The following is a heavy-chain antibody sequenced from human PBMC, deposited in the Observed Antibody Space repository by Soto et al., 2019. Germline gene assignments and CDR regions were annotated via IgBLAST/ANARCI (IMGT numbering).Heavy chain of an antibody. CDR1: GFTFSSYA. V-gene: IGHV3-23*01. CDR2: ISGSGGST. CDR3: AKTGVDYVWGSYRPDY. D-gene: IGHD3-16*02. Sequence: EVQLLESGGGLVQPGGSLRLSCAASGFTFSSYAMSWVRQAPGKGLEWVSAISGSGGSTYYADSVKGRFTISRDNSKNTLYLQMNSLRAEDTAVYYCAKTGVDYVWGSYRPDYWGQGTLVTVSS. J-gene: IGHJ4*02.